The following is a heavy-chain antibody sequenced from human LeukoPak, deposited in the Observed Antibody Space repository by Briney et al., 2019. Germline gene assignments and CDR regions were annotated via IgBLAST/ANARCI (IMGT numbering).Heavy chain of an antibody. Sequence: SETLSLTCTVSSGSISSGDYYWSWIRQPPGKGLEWIGYIYYSGSTYYNPSLKSRVTISVDTSKNQFSLKLSSVTAADTAVYYCATQNYYDSSGPTAYWYFDLWGRGTLVTVSS. CDR1: SGSISSGDYY. J-gene: IGHJ2*01. CDR3: ATQNYYDSSGPTAYWYFDL. D-gene: IGHD3-22*01. V-gene: IGHV4-30-4*01. CDR2: IYYSGST.